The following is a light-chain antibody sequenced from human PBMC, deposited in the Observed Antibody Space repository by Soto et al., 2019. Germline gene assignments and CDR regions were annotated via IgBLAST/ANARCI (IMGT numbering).Light chain of an antibody. Sequence: EIVMTQSPAALSVSPGERASLSCSASQSVSSNLAWYQQKPGQAPRLLIYGASTRATGIPARFSGSGSGTEFTLTISSLQPDDFATYYCQQYDDYPWTFGQGTKVDI. J-gene: IGKJ1*01. CDR2: GAS. V-gene: IGKV3-15*01. CDR1: QSVSSN. CDR3: QQYDDYPWT.